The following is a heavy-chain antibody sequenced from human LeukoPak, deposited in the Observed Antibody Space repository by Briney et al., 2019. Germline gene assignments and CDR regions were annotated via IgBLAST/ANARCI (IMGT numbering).Heavy chain of an antibody. J-gene: IGHJ5*02. V-gene: IGHV4-39*01. CDR2: IYYSGGS. D-gene: IGHD5-18*01. CDR1: GGSISSSDYY. Sequence: PSETLSLACGVSGGSISSSDYYWGWVRQPPGKGLEWTGNIYYSGGSYSSPSLESRVTISSDASKNQFSVKLTSVTAADTAVYYCVRVGYAYGPVGNWFDPWGQGVLVTVSS. CDR3: VRVGYAYGPVGNWFDP.